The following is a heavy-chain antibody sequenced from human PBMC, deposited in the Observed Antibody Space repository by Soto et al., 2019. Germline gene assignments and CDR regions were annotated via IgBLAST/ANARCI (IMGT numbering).Heavy chain of an antibody. CDR3: XXXXXXXXXIQPPDRFDP. CDR2: IYYSGST. D-gene: IGHD5-18*01. J-gene: IGHJ5*02. V-gene: IGHV4-31*03. Sequence: QVQLQESGPGLVKPSQTLSLTCTVSGGSISSGGYYWSWIRQHPGKGLEWIGYIYYSGSTYYNPSLKSRVTISVDTSKNQFSXXXXXXXXXXXXXXXXXXXXXXXXIQPPDRFDPWGQGTLVTVSS. CDR1: GGSISSGGYY.